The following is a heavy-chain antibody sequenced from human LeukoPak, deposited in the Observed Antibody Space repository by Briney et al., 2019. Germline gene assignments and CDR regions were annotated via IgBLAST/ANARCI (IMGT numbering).Heavy chain of an antibody. Sequence: PGGSLRLSCAASGFTFSYFSMNWVRQAPGKGLDWVSSISSISDYISYADSVKGRFTISGDNAKGSLFLQMHSLSAEDTAVYYCVRAGNAFHFWGQGTMVTVSS. CDR2: ISSISDYI. D-gene: IGHD3-10*01. J-gene: IGHJ3*01. V-gene: IGHV3-21*01. CDR3: VRAGNAFHF. CDR1: GFTFSYFS.